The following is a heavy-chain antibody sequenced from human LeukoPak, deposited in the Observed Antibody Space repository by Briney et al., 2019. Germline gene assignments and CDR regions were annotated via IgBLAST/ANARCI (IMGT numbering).Heavy chain of an antibody. Sequence: PGGSLRLSCAASGFTFDDYAMHWVRQAPGKGLEWVSGISWNSGSIGYADSVKGRFTISRDNAKNSLYLQMNSLRAEDTALYYCAREGSGYYYGTYYFDYWGQGTLVTVSS. CDR3: AREGSGYYYGTYYFDY. D-gene: IGHD3-22*01. CDR1: GFTFDDYA. J-gene: IGHJ4*02. V-gene: IGHV3-9*01. CDR2: ISWNSGSI.